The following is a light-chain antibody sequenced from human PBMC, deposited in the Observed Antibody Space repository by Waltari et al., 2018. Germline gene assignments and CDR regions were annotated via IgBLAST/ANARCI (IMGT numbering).Light chain of an antibody. CDR3: HQRSQWPLT. J-gene: IGKJ4*01. CDR2: DAS. Sequence: EIVLTQSPATLSLSPGERATLSCRASQTIGSHLAWYQQKPGQAPRLLICDASNRATGIPARFSGSGSGTDFTLTISSLEPEDFAVYFCHQRSQWPLTFGGGTKVEIK. V-gene: IGKV3-11*01. CDR1: QTIGSH.